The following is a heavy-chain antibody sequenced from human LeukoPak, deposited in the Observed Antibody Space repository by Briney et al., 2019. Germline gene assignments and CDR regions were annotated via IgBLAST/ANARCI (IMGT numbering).Heavy chain of an antibody. CDR3: ARVVQSTDSSGFYLPEYFQH. CDR2: IYTSGST. CDR1: GGSISSGSYY. Sequence: SQTLSLTCTVSGGSISSGSYYWSWIRQPAGKGLEWIGRIYTSGSTNYNPSLKSRVTISVDTSKNQFSLKLSSVTAADTAVYYCARVVQSTDSSGFYLPEYFQHWGQGTLVTVSS. V-gene: IGHV4-61*02. J-gene: IGHJ1*01. D-gene: IGHD3-22*01.